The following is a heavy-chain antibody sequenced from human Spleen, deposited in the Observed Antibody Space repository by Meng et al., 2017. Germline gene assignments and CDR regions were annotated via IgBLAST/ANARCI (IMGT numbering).Heavy chain of an antibody. D-gene: IGHD2-15*01. V-gene: IGHV1-18*01. CDR1: GYTFTSYG. CDR2: ISTYDRNT. J-gene: IGHJ4*02. Sequence: QVQLVQPGAEVKKPGASVKVSCKASGYTFTSYGFSWVRQAPGQGLEWMVWISTYDRNTNYAQKVQGRVTMATDTSTSTVYMELRSLRSDDTAVYYCASGTPGRSYCDYWGQGTLVTVSS. CDR3: ASGTPGRSYCDY.